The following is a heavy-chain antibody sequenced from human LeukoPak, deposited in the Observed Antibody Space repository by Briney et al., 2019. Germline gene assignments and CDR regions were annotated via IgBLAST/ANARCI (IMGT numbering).Heavy chain of an antibody. D-gene: IGHD3-3*01. Sequence: ASVKVSCKASGYTFTGYYMHWVRQAPGQGLEWMGWINPNSGGTNYAQKFQGRVTMTRDTSISTAYMELSRLRSDDTAVYYCARASRLDSYYDFWSGYHNEYNWFDPWGQGTLVTVSS. CDR3: ARASRLDSYYDFWSGYHNEYNWFDP. CDR1: GYTFTGYY. V-gene: IGHV1-2*02. J-gene: IGHJ5*02. CDR2: INPNSGGT.